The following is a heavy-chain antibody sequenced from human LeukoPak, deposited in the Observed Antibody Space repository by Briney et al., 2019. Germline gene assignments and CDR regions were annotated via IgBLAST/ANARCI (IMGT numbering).Heavy chain of an antibody. V-gene: IGHV4-4*07. J-gene: IGHJ2*01. CDR3: ARATYSSSWPHGYFDL. CDR2: IYTSGSS. D-gene: IGHD6-13*01. Sequence: SETLSLTCTVSGGSVSSYYWSWIRQPAGKGLEWIGRIYTSGSSNYNPSLKSRVTMSVDTSKNQFSLKLSSVTAADTAVYYCARATYSSSWPHGYFDLWGRGTLVTVSS. CDR1: GGSVSSYY.